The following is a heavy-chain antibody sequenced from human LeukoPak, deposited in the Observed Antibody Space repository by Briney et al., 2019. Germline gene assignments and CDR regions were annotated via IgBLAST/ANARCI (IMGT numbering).Heavy chain of an antibody. CDR1: GFTFSSYA. J-gene: IGHJ4*02. CDR2: ISGSGGST. CDR3: AEVPPGVLVFRFDY. Sequence: GGSLRLSCAASGFTFSSYAMSWVRQAPGKGLEWVSAISGSGGSTYYADSVKGRFTTSRDNSKNTLYLQMNSLRAEDTAVYYCAEVPPGVLVFRFDYWGQGTLVTVSS. D-gene: IGHD2-8*01. V-gene: IGHV3-23*01.